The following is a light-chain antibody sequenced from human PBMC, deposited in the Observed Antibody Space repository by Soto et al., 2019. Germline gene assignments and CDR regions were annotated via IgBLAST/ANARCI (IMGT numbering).Light chain of an antibody. J-gene: IGKJ1*01. V-gene: IGKV4-1*01. Sequence: DIVMTQSPDSLAVSLGERATINCRSSQSILYSSNNQNYLAWYQQKPGQPPKLLIYWASTRESGVPDRFGGSGSGTDFTLTISSLQAEDVAVYYCQQYYSPPWTFGQETKVEIK. CDR3: QQYYSPPWT. CDR1: QSILYSSNNQNY. CDR2: WAS.